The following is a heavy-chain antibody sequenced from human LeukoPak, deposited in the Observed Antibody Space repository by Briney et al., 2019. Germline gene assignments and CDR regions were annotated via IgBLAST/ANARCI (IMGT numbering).Heavy chain of an antibody. J-gene: IGHJ4*02. CDR2: ISWDGGST. CDR3: ARSGLSRFGF. D-gene: IGHD2/OR15-2a*01. V-gene: IGHV3-43D*03. CDR1: GFTFDDYA. Sequence: TGGSLRLSCAASGFTFDDYAMHWVCQAPGKGLEWVSLISWDGGSTYYADSVKGRFTISRDNSRNTLYLQMNSLRAEDTAVYYCARSGLSRFGFWGQGTLVTVSS.